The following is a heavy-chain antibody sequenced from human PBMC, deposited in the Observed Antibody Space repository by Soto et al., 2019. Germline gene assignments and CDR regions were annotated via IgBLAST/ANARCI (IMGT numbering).Heavy chain of an antibody. V-gene: IGHV3-73*01. Sequence: GGSLRLSCAASGFTFSGSAMHWVRQASGKGLEWVGRIRSKANSYATAYAASVKGRFTISRDDSKNTAYLQMNSLKTEDTAVYYCTRHHDMAATPVDYWGQGTLVTVSS. CDR3: TRHHDMAATPVDY. CDR1: GFTFSGSA. J-gene: IGHJ4*02. CDR2: IRSKANSYAT. D-gene: IGHD6-25*01.